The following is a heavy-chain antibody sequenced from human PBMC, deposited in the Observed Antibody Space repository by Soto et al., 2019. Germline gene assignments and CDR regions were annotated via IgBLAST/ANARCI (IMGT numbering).Heavy chain of an antibody. J-gene: IGHJ4*02. V-gene: IGHV1-69*04. Sequence: SVKVSCKASGGTFSTYTITWVRQAPGQGLEWMGRIIPIIGIINYAQKFQGRVTITADKFTGTAYMELRSLRSDDTAVYYCARDGYYDSSGYRSDFDHWGQGTLVTVSS. CDR3: ARDGYYDSSGYRSDFDH. CDR1: GGTFSTYT. CDR2: IIPIIGII. D-gene: IGHD3-22*01.